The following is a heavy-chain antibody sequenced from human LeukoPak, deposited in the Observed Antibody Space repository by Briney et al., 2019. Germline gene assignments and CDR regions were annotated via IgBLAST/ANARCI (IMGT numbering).Heavy chain of an antibody. Sequence: ASVKVSCKASGYTFTGYYMHWVRQAPGQGLEWMGWINPNSGGTNYAQKFQGRVTMTRDTSISTAYVELSSLRSDDTAVYYCAFTASSIEVVVPAHEYFQHCGQGTLVTVSS. V-gene: IGHV1-2*02. D-gene: IGHD2-15*01. CDR2: INPNSGGT. CDR1: GYTFTGYY. CDR3: AFTASSIEVVVPAHEYFQH. J-gene: IGHJ1*01.